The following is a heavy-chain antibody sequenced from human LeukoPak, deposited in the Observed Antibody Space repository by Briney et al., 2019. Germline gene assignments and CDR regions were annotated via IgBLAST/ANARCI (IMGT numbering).Heavy chain of an antibody. V-gene: IGHV1-46*01. CDR1: GYTFTSYG. Sequence: ASVKVSYKASGYTFTSYGISWVRQAPGQGLEWMGIINPSDGSTSYAQKFQDRVTMTRDTSTSTVYMELSSLRSEDTAVYYCAREGLDTSDYYGSRLDYWGPGTLVTVSS. D-gene: IGHD3-22*01. CDR2: INPSDGST. CDR3: AREGLDTSDYYGSRLDY. J-gene: IGHJ4*02.